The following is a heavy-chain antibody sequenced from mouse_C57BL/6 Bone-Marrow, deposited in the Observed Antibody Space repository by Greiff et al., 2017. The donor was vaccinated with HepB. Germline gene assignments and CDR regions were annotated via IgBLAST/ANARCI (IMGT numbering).Heavy chain of an antibody. CDR3: TILNWDGYFDV. V-gene: IGHV14-4*01. CDR1: GFNIKDDY. Sequence: VQLQQSGAELVRPGASVKLSCTASGFNIKDDYMHWVKQRPEQGLEWIGWIDPENGDTEYASKFQGKATITADTSSNTAYLQLSSLTSEDTAVYYCTILNWDGYFDVWGTGTTVTVSS. J-gene: IGHJ1*03. CDR2: IDPENGDT. D-gene: IGHD4-1*01.